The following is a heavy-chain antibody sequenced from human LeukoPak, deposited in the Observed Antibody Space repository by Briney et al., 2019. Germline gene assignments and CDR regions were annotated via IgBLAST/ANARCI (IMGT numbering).Heavy chain of an antibody. CDR1: GFIFSNYR. CDR2: IRQDGSER. D-gene: IGHD5-12*01. V-gene: IGHV3-7*01. Sequence: ESGGSLRLSCAASGFIFSNYRMTWVRQAPGKGLEWVARIRQDGSERHYVDSVKDRFTISRDNAKNSLDLQMDSLRAEDTAVYYCARDWGSTGYDLYDSWGQGTLVTVSS. CDR3: ARDWGSTGYDLYDS. J-gene: IGHJ4*02.